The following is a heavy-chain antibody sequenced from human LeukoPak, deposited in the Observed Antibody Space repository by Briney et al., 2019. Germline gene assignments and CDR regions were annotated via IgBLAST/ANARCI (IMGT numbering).Heavy chain of an antibody. CDR2: IRNKAYGETT. J-gene: IGHJ4*02. Sequence: GGSLRLSCTASGFTFGDYAMSWVRQAPGKGLEWISFIRNKAYGETTEYAASVKGRFTISRDDSKSIVYLQMNSLKTEDTAVYYCTRPRKLGVTRYYFDYWGQGTLVTVSS. CDR1: GFTFGDYA. CDR3: TRPRKLGVTRYYFDY. D-gene: IGHD1-14*01. V-gene: IGHV3-49*04.